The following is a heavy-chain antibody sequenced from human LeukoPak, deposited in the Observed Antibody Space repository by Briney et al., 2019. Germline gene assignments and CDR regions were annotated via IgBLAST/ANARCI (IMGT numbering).Heavy chain of an antibody. Sequence: GGALRLSCAASGFTFNNYGMHWARQAPGKGLEWLSYISTSRSYILHANPVKARLTVPRHNAMNSLFLQMSSLIAEETAVYYCARVGIRFLGQYYFDYWGQGTLVTVSS. CDR2: ISTSRSYI. CDR1: GFTFNNYG. CDR3: ARVGIRFLGQYYFDY. D-gene: IGHD3-3*01. V-gene: IGHV3-21*01. J-gene: IGHJ4*02.